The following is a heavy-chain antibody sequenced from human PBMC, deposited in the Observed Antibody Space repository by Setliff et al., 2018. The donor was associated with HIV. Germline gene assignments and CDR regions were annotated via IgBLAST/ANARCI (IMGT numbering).Heavy chain of an antibody. CDR2: IWYDGSIE. V-gene: IGHV3-33*01. Sequence: PGGSLRLSCAASGFTLRDYGMHWVRQAPGKGLEWVAVIWYDGSIEYYADSVKGRFTISRDTSKNTLYLQMNSLRAEDTAVYYCAGGGSSSAYWGQGTPVTVSS. CDR1: GFTLRDYG. CDR3: AGGGSSSAY. J-gene: IGHJ4*02. D-gene: IGHD6-13*01.